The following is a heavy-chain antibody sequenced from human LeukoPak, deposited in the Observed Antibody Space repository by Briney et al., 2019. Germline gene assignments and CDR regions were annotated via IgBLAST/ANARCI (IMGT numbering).Heavy chain of an antibody. D-gene: IGHD6-13*01. J-gene: IGHJ4*02. V-gene: IGHV3-53*01. CDR3: ARDTSYSSTWSY. CDR1: GFTVSSTY. CDR2: IYSGGTT. Sequence: PGGSLRLSCAASGFTVSSTYMSWVRQAPGKGLEWDSIIYSGGTTYYADSVKGRFTISRDTSKNTLYLQMNSLRAEDTAVYYCARDTSYSSTWSYWGQGTLVTVSS.